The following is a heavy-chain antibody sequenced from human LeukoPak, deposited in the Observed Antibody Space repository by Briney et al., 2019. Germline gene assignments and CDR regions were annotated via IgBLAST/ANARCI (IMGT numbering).Heavy chain of an antibody. CDR1: GFTFGSYS. V-gene: IGHV3-48*01. J-gene: IGHJ5*01. D-gene: IGHD6-13*01. Sequence: GGSLRLSCAASGFTFGSYSMNWVRQAPGEGLERIAHISSTTRTIYYADSVRGRFTISRDNAKYTLYLDMNSLTAEDTAIYYCAKDGYNDSWLNWFDHWGQGALVTVSA. CDR3: AKDGYNDSWLNWFDH. CDR2: ISSTTRTI.